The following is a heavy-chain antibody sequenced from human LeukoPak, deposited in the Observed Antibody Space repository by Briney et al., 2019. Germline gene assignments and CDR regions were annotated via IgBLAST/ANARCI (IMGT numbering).Heavy chain of an antibody. D-gene: IGHD6-6*01. J-gene: IGHJ6*03. Sequence: PGGSLRLSCASSRFTFSSYAMNWVHQAPGKGGEWVSAISNSGVSTYYADSVKGRFTISRDNSKNTLYLQVDSLRAEDTAVYYCARMSSTEIYYFYYMDVWGKGTTVTVSS. V-gene: IGHV3-23*01. CDR3: ARMSSTEIYYFYYMDV. CDR1: RFTFSSYA. CDR2: ISNSGVST.